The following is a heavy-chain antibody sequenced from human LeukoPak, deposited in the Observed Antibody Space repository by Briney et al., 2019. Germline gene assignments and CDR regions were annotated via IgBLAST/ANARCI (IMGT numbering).Heavy chain of an antibody. V-gene: IGHV3-7*01. CDR1: GFSFSNYW. J-gene: IGHJ4*02. Sequence: GGSLRLSCEGSGFSFSNYWMSWVRQAPGKGLEWVAHTNEDGSDKYYVDSVKGRFTISRDNAKNSLYLQMGGLRAEDTAIFYCTSWSSCSSDNCQFNYWGQGTLVTVSS. D-gene: IGHD2-15*01. CDR2: TNEDGSDK. CDR3: TSWSSCSSDNCQFNY.